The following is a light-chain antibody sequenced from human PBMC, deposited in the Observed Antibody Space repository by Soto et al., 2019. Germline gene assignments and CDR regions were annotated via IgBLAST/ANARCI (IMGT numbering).Light chain of an antibody. CDR2: GAF. CDR1: QSVSTDY. Sequence: EIVLTQSPGTLSLSPGARAPLSCRARQSVSTDYLAWYQQKPGQAPRLLIHGAFTRATGIPDRFSGSGSGTDFTLTISSLEPEDSAVYYCQQRSDRLPITFGQGTRLEIK. J-gene: IGKJ5*01. V-gene: IGKV3D-20*02. CDR3: QQRSDRLPIT.